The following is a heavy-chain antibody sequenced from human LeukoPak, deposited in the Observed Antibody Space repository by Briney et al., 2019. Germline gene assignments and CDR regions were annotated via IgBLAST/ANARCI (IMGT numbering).Heavy chain of an antibody. CDR2: IWYDGSNK. D-gene: IGHD3-10*01. J-gene: IGHJ4*02. Sequence: GRSLRLSCAASGFTFSSYGMHWVRQAPGKGLEWVAVIWYDGSNKYYADSVKGRFTISRDNSKNTLYLRMNSLRAEDTAVYYCARDQGRSYCSGSSGGDYWGQGTLVTVSS. CDR1: GFTFSSYG. V-gene: IGHV3-33*01. CDR3: ARDQGRSYCSGSSGGDY.